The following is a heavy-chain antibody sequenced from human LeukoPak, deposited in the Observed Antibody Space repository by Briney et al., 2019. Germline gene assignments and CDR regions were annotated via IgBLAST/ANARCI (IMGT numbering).Heavy chain of an antibody. CDR2: IYYSGST. D-gene: IGHD4-17*01. J-gene: IGHJ6*03. V-gene: IGHV4-59*12. CDR3: ATSTVYYSYYYYMDV. Sequence: SETLSLTCNVSGGSISNYYWSWIRQPPGKGLEWIGYIYYSGSTNYNPSLKSRVTISVDTSKNQFSLKLSSVTAADTAVYYCATSTVYYSYYYYMDVWGKGTTVTVSS. CDR1: GGSISNYY.